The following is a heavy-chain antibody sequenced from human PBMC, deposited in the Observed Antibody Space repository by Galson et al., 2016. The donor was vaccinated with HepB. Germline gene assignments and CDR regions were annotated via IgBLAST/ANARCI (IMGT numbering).Heavy chain of an antibody. J-gene: IGHJ3*02. Sequence: LSLTCSVSVGSISDNYWTWIRQPPGKGLEWIGYIYYTGSSNFSPSLKSRITMSVDTSKNQFSLRLSSVTAADTAVYFCARAPNSGVRGVIKDAFDIWGQGTMVTVSS. CDR1: VGSISDNY. CDR2: IYYTGSS. V-gene: IGHV4-59*01. CDR3: ARAPNSGVRGVIKDAFDI. D-gene: IGHD3-10*01.